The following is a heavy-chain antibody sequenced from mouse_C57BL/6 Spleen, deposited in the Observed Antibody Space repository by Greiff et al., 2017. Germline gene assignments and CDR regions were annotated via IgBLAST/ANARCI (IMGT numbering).Heavy chain of an antibody. CDR2: IYPGNSDT. CDR3: TRLLSYAMDY. J-gene: IGHJ4*01. CDR1: GYKFTSDW. Sequence: VQLQQSGTVLARPGASVKLSCKASGYKFTSDWMHWVKQRPGQGLEWIGAIYPGNSDTGYNQKFKGKAKLTAVTSATTAYMELRSLTNEDSAVYYCTRLLSYAMDYWGQGTSVTVSS. V-gene: IGHV1-5*01. D-gene: IGHD1-1*02.